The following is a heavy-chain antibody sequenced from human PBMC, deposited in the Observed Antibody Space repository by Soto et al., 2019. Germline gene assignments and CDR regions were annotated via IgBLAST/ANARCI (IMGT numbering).Heavy chain of an antibody. CDR2: ISAYNGNT. CDR3: ARFLRVTREHDY. D-gene: IGHD4-17*01. Sequence: ASVKVSCKASGYSFTSYGISWVRQAPGQGLEWMGWISAYNGNTNYAQKFQGRVTMTTDTSTSTAYMELRSLRSDDTAMYYCARFLRVTREHDYWGQGTLVTVSS. CDR1: GYSFTSYG. V-gene: IGHV1-18*01. J-gene: IGHJ4*02.